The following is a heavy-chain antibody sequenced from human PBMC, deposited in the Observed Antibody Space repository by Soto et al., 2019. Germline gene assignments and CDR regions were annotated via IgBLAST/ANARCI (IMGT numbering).Heavy chain of an antibody. V-gene: IGHV3-23*01. D-gene: IGHD6-19*01. J-gene: IGHJ6*02. Sequence: EVQLLESGGGLVQPGGSLRLSCAASGFTFSSYVMSWVRQAPGKGLEWVSAISGSGISTYYADSVKGRFTISRDNSKNTLYLQMNSLRAEDTAVYYCAKEKAYSSGWDGMDVWGQGTTVTVSS. CDR1: GFTFSSYV. CDR2: ISGSGIST. CDR3: AKEKAYSSGWDGMDV.